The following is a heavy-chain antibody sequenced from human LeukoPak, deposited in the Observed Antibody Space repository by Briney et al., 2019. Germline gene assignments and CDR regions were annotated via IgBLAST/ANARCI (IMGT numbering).Heavy chain of an antibody. V-gene: IGHV3-9*01. CDR3: ARDPSPCSNNICYDVFDI. D-gene: IGHD2-2*01. J-gene: IGHJ3*02. CDR2: ITWHSGSM. Sequence: GGSLRLSCAASGFNFDDYAMHWVRQAPGKGLEWVSGITWHSGSMGYADSVKGRFTVSRDNAKNSLYRQLSSLRAEDTAVYYCARDPSPCSNNICYDVFDIWGQGTMVIVSS. CDR1: GFNFDDYA.